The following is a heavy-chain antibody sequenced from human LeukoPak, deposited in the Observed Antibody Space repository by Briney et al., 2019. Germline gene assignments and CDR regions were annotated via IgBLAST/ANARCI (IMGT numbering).Heavy chain of an antibody. V-gene: IGHV3-13*01. J-gene: IGHJ3*01. CDR3: AREGRMGTADAFDV. D-gene: IGHD1-14*01. CDR1: GFTFNNYE. Sequence: GGSLRLSCAATGFTFNNYEMHWARPTAGRGLEWVSAVGIAGDTFYAGSVKGRFSISRNNAESSLFLQMDSLRAGDTAVYYCAREGRMGTADAFDVWGQGTMVTVSS. CDR2: VGIAGDT.